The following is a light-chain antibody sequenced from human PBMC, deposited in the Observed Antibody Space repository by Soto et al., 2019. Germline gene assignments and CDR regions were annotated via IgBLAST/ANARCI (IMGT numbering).Light chain of an antibody. V-gene: IGLV2-14*01. CDR2: EVT. CDR3: SSYTNINTRACV. J-gene: IGLJ1*01. Sequence: QSVLSEHASVSGSPGQSITISCTGTSGDIGSYNRVSWYQQHPGKAPKLIIYEVTDRPSGVSNRFSGSKSGNTDSLTISGLQAEDEAEYYCSSYTNINTRACVFGTGTKVTVL. CDR1: SGDIGSYNR.